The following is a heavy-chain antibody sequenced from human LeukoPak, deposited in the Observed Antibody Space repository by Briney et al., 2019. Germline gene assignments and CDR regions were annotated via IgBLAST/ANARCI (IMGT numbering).Heavy chain of an antibody. Sequence: SVKVSCKASGGTFSSYAISWVRQAPGQGLEWMGGIIPIFGTANYAQKFQGRVTITADKSTSTAYMELSSLRSEDTAVYYCARDHQLRAFDICRQGPMAPVSS. J-gene: IGHJ3*02. CDR1: GGTFSSYA. CDR2: IIPIFGTA. CDR3: ARDHQLRAFDI. D-gene: IGHD1-1*01. V-gene: IGHV1-69*06.